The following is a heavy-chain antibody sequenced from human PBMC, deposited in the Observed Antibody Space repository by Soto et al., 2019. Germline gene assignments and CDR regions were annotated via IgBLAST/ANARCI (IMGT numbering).Heavy chain of an antibody. V-gene: IGHV4-31*03. Sequence: PSETLSLTCTVSGGSISSGGYYWSWIRQHPGKGLEWIGYIYYSGSTYYNPSLKSRVTISVDTSKNQFSLKLSSVTAADTAVYCCARVDVVVVAATPSNWFDPWGQGTLVTVS. CDR3: ARVDVVVVAATPSNWFDP. J-gene: IGHJ5*02. CDR2: IYYSGST. D-gene: IGHD2-15*01. CDR1: GGSISSGGYY.